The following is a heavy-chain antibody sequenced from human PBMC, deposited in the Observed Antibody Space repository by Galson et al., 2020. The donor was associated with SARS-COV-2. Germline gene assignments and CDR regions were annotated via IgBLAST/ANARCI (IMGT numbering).Heavy chain of an antibody. J-gene: IGHJ4*02. Sequence: GGSLRLSCAASGFTFSSYGMHWVRLAPGKGLEWVAVIWYDGSNKYYADSVKGRFTISRDNSKNTLYLQMNSLRAEDTAVYYCARDLYHGYSSSWYGYWGQGTLVTVSS. CDR3: ARDLYHGYSSSWYGY. V-gene: IGHV3-33*01. D-gene: IGHD6-13*01. CDR2: IWYDGSNK. CDR1: GFTFSSYG.